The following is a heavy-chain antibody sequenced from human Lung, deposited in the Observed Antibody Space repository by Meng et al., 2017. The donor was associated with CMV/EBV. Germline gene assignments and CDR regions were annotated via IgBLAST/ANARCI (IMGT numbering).Heavy chain of an antibody. CDR2: IYYSGST. J-gene: IGHJ6*02. CDR3: ARFSATGAYYYGMDV. Sequence: LXCTVSGASISSYYWSWIRQPPGRGLEYIGFIYYSGSTNYNPSLRRPVIISIDTSKNQFSLKLSSVTTADTAVYYCARFSATGAYYYGMDVGGQGTXVT. CDR1: GASISSYY. V-gene: IGHV4-59*01. D-gene: IGHD1-1*01.